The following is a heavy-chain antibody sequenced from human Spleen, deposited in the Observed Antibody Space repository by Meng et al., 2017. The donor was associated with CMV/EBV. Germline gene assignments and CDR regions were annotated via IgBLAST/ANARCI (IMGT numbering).Heavy chain of an antibody. V-gene: IGHV4-39*07. CDR2: IYYSGNT. Sequence: SETLSLTCSVSGGSISSKSYYWGWLRQPPGKGLEWIGSIYYSGNTYYNPSLKSPVTISVDTSKNQFSLRLSSVTAADTAVYYCAREGGKGDYRDYRMYYGMDVWGQGTTVTVSS. D-gene: IGHD4-11*01. J-gene: IGHJ6*02. CDR3: AREGGKGDYRDYRMYYGMDV. CDR1: GGSISSKSYY.